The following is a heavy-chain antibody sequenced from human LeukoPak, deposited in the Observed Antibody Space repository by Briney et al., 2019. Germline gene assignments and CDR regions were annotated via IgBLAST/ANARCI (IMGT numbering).Heavy chain of an antibody. CDR3: ARDPSGIAARRGRFDY. V-gene: IGHV1-46*01. Sequence: ASVKVSCKASGYAFTSYYMHWVRQAPGQGLEWMGIINPSGGSTSYAQKFQGRVTMTRDMSTSTVYMELSSLRSEDTAVYYCARDPSGIAARRGRFDYWGQGTLVTVSS. J-gene: IGHJ4*02. D-gene: IGHD6-6*01. CDR2: INPSGGST. CDR1: GYAFTSYY.